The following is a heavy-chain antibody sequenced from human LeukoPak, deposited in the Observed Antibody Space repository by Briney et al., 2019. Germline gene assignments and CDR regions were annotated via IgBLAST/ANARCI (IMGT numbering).Heavy chain of an antibody. CDR3: AREGAIPGIDP. J-gene: IGHJ5*02. Sequence: SETLSLTCAVSGYSITSGFSWGWIRQPPGKGLEWIGTISHSGTTDYKSTLESRLTISMDTSKNLFSLRLPSATAADTAVYYCAREGAIPGIDPWGQGTLVTVSS. D-gene: IGHD2-21*01. V-gene: IGHV4-38-2*02. CDR2: ISHSGTT. CDR1: GYSITSGFS.